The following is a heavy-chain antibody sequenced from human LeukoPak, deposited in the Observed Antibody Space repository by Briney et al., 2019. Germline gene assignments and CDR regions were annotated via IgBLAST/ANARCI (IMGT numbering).Heavy chain of an antibody. CDR2: SNPNSGGT. J-gene: IGHJ4*02. Sequence: ASVKVSCKASVYTFTGYYMHWVRQAPGQGLEWRGWSNPNSGGTKYAQKFHGRVTMTSDTSISTAYMELSRLRSDDTAVYYCARGGKQQSRQFDYWGQGTLVTVSS. CDR3: ARGGKQQSRQFDY. V-gene: IGHV1-2*02. D-gene: IGHD6-13*01. CDR1: VYTFTGYY.